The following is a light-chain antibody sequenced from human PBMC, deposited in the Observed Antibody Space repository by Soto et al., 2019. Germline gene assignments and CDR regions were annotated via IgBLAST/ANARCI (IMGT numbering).Light chain of an antibody. V-gene: IGKV1-27*01. CDR3: QQYNRAWT. CDR1: QGISNY. J-gene: IGKJ1*01. Sequence: DIQMTQSPSSLSASVGDRVTITCRASQGISNYLAWYQQKPGKVPKLLIYAASTLQSGVPSRFSGSGSGTDFTLTISGLQPDDFATYYCQQYNRAWTFGQGTKVDI. CDR2: AAS.